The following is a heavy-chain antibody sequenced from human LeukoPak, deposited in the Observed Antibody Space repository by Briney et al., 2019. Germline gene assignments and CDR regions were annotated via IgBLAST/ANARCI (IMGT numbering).Heavy chain of an antibody. J-gene: IGHJ6*02. CDR2: ISSSSSYI. CDR3: AREQEVDDSSGYYAYYYYYGMDV. CDR1: GFTFSSYS. D-gene: IGHD3-22*01. Sequence: GGSLRLSCAASGFTFSSYSMNWVRQAPGKGLEWVSSISSSSSYIYYADSVKGRITISRDNAKNSLYLQMNSLRAEDTAVYYCAREQEVDDSSGYYAYYYYYGMDVWGQGTTVTVSS. V-gene: IGHV3-21*01.